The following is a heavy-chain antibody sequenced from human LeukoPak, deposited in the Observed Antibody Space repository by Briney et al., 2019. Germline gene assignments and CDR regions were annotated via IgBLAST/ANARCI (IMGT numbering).Heavy chain of an antibody. CDR1: GGSISSGDYY. J-gene: IGHJ4*02. V-gene: IGHV4-30-4*01. D-gene: IGHD3-22*01. CDR2: IYYSGST. CDR3: ARGNSSGYFYPFDY. Sequence: PSETLSLTCTVSGGSISSGDYYWSWIRQPPGKGLEWIGYIYYSGSTYYNPSLKSRVTISVDTSKNQFSLKLSSVTAADTAVYYCARGNSSGYFYPFDYWGQGTLVTVSS.